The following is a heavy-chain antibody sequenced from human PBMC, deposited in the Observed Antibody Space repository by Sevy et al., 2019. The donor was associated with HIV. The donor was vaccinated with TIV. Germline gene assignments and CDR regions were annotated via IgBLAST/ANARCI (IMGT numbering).Heavy chain of an antibody. D-gene: IGHD2-2*01. CDR2: IKQDGSEK. V-gene: IGHV3-7*01. CDR3: ARLSRVGYCSSTSCAIYRPRDYYYGMDV. J-gene: IGHJ6*02. CDR1: GFTFSSYW. Sequence: GGSLRLSCAASGFTFSSYWMSWVRQAPGKELEWVANIKQDGSEKYSVDSVKGRFTISRDNAKNSLYLQMNSLRAEDTAVYYCARLSRVGYCSSTSCAIYRPRDYYYGMDVWGQGTTVTVSS.